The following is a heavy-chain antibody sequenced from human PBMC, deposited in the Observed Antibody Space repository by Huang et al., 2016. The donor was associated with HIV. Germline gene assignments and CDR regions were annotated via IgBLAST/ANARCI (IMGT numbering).Heavy chain of an antibody. D-gene: IGHD6-19*01. CDR2: VYDSGTT. Sequence: QVRLQESGPGLVKPSETLSLSCTVSGDSVSSHYWGWIRHPPGKGLEWLRTVYDSGTTKYNPRLKSRITISVDTSKNGISLNITSVSAADTAMYFCVRDQGRLAVGGIDNWFAPWGQGALVTVSS. CDR3: VRDQGRLAVGGIDNWFAP. J-gene: IGHJ5*02. V-gene: IGHV4-59*02. CDR1: GDSVSSHY.